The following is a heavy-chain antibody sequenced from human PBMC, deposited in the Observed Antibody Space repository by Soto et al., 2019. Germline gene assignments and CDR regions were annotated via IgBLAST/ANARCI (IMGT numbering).Heavy chain of an antibody. CDR2: TVPLFNTV. J-gene: IGHJ4*02. Sequence: SVKVSCKASGGTFSNYAGSWVRQAPGQGLEWMGTTVPLFNTVNYAQKFQGRVTITADESTTTAYMELSSLRSEDAALYFCAMGGYDSSGNYFDHWGQGPPVTVS. D-gene: IGHD3-22*01. CDR1: GGTFSNYA. CDR3: AMGGYDSSGNYFDH. V-gene: IGHV1-69*13.